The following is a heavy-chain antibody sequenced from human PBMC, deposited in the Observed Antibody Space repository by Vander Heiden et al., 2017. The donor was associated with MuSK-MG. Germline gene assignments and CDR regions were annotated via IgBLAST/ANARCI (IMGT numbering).Heavy chain of an antibody. J-gene: IGHJ4*02. Sequence: QLQLQESGPGLVKPSETLSLTCTVSGGSISSSGDFWGWIRQPPGKGLEWIGSIYYSGSTYYNPSLKSRVTISVDTSKKQFSLKLSSVTAADTAVYHGARRNTHYGDDAWENWAQGILGTVSS. D-gene: IGHD4-17*01. CDR2: IYYSGST. CDR1: GGSISSSGDF. V-gene: IGHV4-39*01. CDR3: ARRNTHYGDDAWEN.